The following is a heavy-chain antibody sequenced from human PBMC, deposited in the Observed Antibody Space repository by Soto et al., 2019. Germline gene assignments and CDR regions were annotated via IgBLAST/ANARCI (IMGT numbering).Heavy chain of an antibody. D-gene: IGHD3-3*01. V-gene: IGHV1-46*01. Sequence: PGGSLRLSCAASGFTFSSYGMHWVRQAPGQGLEWMGIINPSGGSTSYAQKFQGRVTMTRDTPTSTVYMELSSLRSEDTAVYYCAREAADFWSGYYSGNYYYYGMDVWGQGTTVTVSS. CDR3: AREAADFWSGYYSGNYYYYGMDV. CDR1: GFTFSSYG. J-gene: IGHJ6*02. CDR2: INPSGGST.